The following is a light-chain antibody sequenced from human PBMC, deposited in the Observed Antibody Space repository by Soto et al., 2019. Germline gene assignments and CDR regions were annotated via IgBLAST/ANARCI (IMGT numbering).Light chain of an antibody. Sequence: DIPMTQSPSTLSASVGDRVTITCRASQSISTWLAWYQQKPGKAPYLLIFDAANLQSAVPSRFSGSGSGTEFTLTISSLQPDDFATYYCQQYNSYSRTFGQGTKVEIK. V-gene: IGKV1-5*01. CDR2: DAA. CDR1: QSISTW. CDR3: QQYNSYSRT. J-gene: IGKJ1*01.